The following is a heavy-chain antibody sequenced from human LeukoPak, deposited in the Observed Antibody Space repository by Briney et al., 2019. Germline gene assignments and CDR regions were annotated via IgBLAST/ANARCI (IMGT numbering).Heavy chain of an antibody. D-gene: IGHD2-8*01. CDR3: AKDLGV. CDR1: GLIFSSYW. J-gene: IGHJ4*02. V-gene: IGHV3-7*01. CDR2: IKKDGSEM. Sequence: GGSLRLSCEASGLIFSSYWMSWVRQAPGKGLEWVANIKKDGSEMYYVDSVKGRFTISRDNSKNTLYLQMNSLRAEDTAVYYCAKDLGVWGQGTLVTVSS.